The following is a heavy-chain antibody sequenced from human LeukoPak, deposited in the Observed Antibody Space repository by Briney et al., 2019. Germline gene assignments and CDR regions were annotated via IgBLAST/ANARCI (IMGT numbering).Heavy chain of an antibody. CDR2: ISSYGSTT. V-gene: IGHV3-64D*09. CDR3: VKGRTVTTFHYFDY. CDR1: GFTFSTYA. D-gene: IGHD4-17*01. J-gene: IGHJ4*02. Sequence: PGGSLRLSCLASGFTFSTYAMHWVRQAPGKELEHVSTISSYGSTTYYADSVKGRFTISRDNSKNTLYLQMSSLRAEGTAVYYCVKGRTVTTFHYFDYWGQGILVTVSS.